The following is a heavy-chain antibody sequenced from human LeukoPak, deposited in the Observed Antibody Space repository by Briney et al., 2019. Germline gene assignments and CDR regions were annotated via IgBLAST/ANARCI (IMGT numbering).Heavy chain of an antibody. CDR3: ARGGHSGYDYLDY. J-gene: IGHJ4*02. CDR1: GGSISTYY. V-gene: IGHV4-59*01. CDR2: VYYSGST. Sequence: SSETLSLTCTVSGGSISTYYWSWIRQPPGKGLEWLGYVYYSGSTNYNPSLKSRVTISVDTSKNQFSLKLSSVTTAGTAVYYCARGGHSGYDYLDYWGQGTLVTVSS. D-gene: IGHD5-12*01.